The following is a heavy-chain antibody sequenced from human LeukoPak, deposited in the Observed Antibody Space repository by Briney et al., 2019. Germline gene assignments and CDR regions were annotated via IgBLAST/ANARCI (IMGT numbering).Heavy chain of an antibody. CDR2: IKQDGSEK. J-gene: IGHJ4*02. CDR1: GFTFSRYW. D-gene: IGHD3-10*01. V-gene: IGHV3-7*01. Sequence: GGSLRLSCAASGFTFSRYWMSWVRQAPGKGLEWVANIKQDGSEKYYVDSVKGRFTISRDNAKKSLYLQMNSLRAEDTAVYYCARGNYGFDYWGQGTLVTVSS. CDR3: ARGNYGFDY.